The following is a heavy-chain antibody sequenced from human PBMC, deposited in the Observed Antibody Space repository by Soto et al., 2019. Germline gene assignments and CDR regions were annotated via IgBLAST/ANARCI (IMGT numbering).Heavy chain of an antibody. CDR2: IYYSGST. CDR3: ARDHVRYSSGLDY. CDR1: GGSISSGGYY. J-gene: IGHJ4*02. Sequence: QVQLQESGPGLVKPSQTLSLTCTVSGGSISSGGYYWSWIRQHPGKGLEWIGYIYYSGSTYYNPSLKHPVTTPVDTSKNQFSLKLSSVTAADTAVYYCARDHVRYSSGLDYWGQGTLVTVSS. V-gene: IGHV4-31*01. D-gene: IGHD6-25*01.